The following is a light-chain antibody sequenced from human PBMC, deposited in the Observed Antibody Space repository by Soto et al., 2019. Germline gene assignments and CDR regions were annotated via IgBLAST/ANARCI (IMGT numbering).Light chain of an antibody. V-gene: IGKV3-15*01. CDR3: QQYSNWPWT. J-gene: IGKJ1*01. Sequence: EIVMTQSPATLSVSPVERATLSCRAPQSVSSKLAWYQQRPGQAPRLLIYGAYTRATGIPARFSGSGSGTEFTLTISSLQSEDFAVYYCQQYSNWPWTFGQGIKVDIK. CDR1: QSVSSK. CDR2: GAY.